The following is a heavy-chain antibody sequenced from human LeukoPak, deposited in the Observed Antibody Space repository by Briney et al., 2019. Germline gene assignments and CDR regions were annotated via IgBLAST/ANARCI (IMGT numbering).Heavy chain of an antibody. Sequence: PGGSLRLSCAASGLTVSNNYMSWVRQPPGKGLEWIGSIYYSGSTYYNPSLKSRVTISVDTSKNQFSLKLSSVTAADTAVYYCARQPLITMVRGVPKTDAFDIWGQGTMVTVSS. CDR2: IYYSGST. CDR1: GLTVSNNY. V-gene: IGHV4-39*01. D-gene: IGHD3-10*01. J-gene: IGHJ3*02. CDR3: ARQPLITMVRGVPKTDAFDI.